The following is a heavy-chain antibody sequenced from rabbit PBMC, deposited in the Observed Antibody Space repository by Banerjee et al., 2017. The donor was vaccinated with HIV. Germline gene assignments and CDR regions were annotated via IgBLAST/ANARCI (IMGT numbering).Heavy chain of an antibody. CDR1: GFSFSWSYY. V-gene: IGHV1S40*01. D-gene: IGHD6-1*01. J-gene: IGHJ4*01. Sequence: QSLEESGGDLVKPGASLTLTCTASGFSFSWSYYMCWVRQAPGKGLEWIAYIYPNYGTTDYASWVNGRFTISLDNAQNTVFLQMTSLTAADTATYFCARAAGYGGYGFATGFNLWGPGTLVTVS. CDR3: ARAAGYGGYGFATGFNL. CDR2: IYPNYGTT.